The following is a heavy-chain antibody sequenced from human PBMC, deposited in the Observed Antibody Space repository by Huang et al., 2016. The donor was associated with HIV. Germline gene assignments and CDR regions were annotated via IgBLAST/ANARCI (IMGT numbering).Heavy chain of an antibody. V-gene: IGHV3-7*01. Sequence: EVQLVESGGGLVQPGGSLRLSCAASGFTFSSCWMSWVGQGQGKGLEWVANIKQDGSEKYYGDSVKGRFTISRDNAKNSLYLQMNSLRAEDTAVYYCARPSTWGQGTLVTVSS. CDR1: GFTFSSCW. D-gene: IGHD2-2*01. CDR3: ARPST. J-gene: IGHJ5*02. CDR2: IKQDGSEK.